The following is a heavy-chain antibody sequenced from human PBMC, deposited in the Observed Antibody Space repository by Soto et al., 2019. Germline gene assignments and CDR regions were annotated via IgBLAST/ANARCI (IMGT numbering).Heavy chain of an antibody. CDR1: GFTFSIYA. CDR3: SRGDREDTAVVIGARPGEYGMDV. CDR2: ISYDGARK. J-gene: IGHJ6*02. D-gene: IGHD2-15*01. Sequence: QVQLVESGGGVVQPGRSLRLSCAASGFTFSIYAMHWVRQAPGKGLEWVAVISYDGARKAYANSVKGRFTISRDTSKNTWYLQMNSLRVEDTAAYYCSRGDREDTAVVIGARPGEYGMDVWGRGTTVTVSS. V-gene: IGHV3-30-3*01.